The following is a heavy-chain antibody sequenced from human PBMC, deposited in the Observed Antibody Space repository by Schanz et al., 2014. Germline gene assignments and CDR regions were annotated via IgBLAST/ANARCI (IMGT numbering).Heavy chain of an antibody. D-gene: IGHD1-1*01. CDR1: GFAFSVYG. J-gene: IGHJ4*02. V-gene: IGHV3-33*03. CDR2: IWTDGSTK. Sequence: QVQMVDSGGGVAQPGRSLRLSCAASGFAFSVYGMHWVRQDPGKGPEWVAVIWTDGSTKYYADSVKGRFTISRDNSKNALYLQMDRLRAEDAAVYCCGRGTEWNLHYWGQGALVTVSS. CDR3: GRGTEWNLHY.